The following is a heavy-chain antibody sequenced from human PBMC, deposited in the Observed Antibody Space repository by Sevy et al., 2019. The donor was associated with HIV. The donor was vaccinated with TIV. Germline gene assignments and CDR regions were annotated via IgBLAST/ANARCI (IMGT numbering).Heavy chain of an antibody. CDR3: AREGCTKPHDY. CDR1: GFTFSKYS. J-gene: IGHJ4*02. CDR2: LSFGCGEI. V-gene: IGHV3-23*01. D-gene: IGHD2-8*01. Sequence: GGSLRLSCAASGFTFSKYSMSWVRQPPGKGLEWVSTLSFGCGEINYADSVKGRFTTTRDNSKSSVYLQMNNLTPEDTAVYYCAREGCTKPHDYWGQGTLVTVSS.